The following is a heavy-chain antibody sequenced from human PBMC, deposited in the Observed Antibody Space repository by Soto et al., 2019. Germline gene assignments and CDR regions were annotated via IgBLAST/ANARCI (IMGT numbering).Heavy chain of an antibody. D-gene: IGHD6-6*01. Sequence: QVQLQESGPGLMKPSETLSLTCVVSGGSISSHYWSWIRQPPGGGLEWIGFVHYSGSANYSPSLRGRVTMSPDPSKNQFSLNLSSVTAADTAFYFCARRDYSTSSLGTFDYWGQGILVTVSS. CDR3: ARRDYSTSSLGTFDY. CDR2: VHYSGSA. V-gene: IGHV4-59*11. CDR1: GGSISSHY. J-gene: IGHJ4*02.